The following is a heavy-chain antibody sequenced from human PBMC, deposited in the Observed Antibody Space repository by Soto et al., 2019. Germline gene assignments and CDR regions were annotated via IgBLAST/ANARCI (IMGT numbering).Heavy chain of an antibody. Sequence: ASVKVSCKASGYTFSNYGINWVRQAPGQGLEWMGWISAHNGNTNYIQTFQGRVAMATDTSTSTAYMELGGLRSDDTAVYYCANLISGSWRAWGQGTLVTVSS. J-gene: IGHJ5*02. CDR2: ISAHNGNT. V-gene: IGHV1-18*04. CDR1: GYTFSNYG. CDR3: ANLISGSWRA. D-gene: IGHD1-26*01.